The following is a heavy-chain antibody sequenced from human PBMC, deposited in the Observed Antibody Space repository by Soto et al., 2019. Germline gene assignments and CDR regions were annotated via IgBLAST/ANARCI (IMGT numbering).Heavy chain of an antibody. Sequence: ETLSLTCTVSGGSISSYYWSWIRQPPGKGLEWIGYIYYSGSTNYNPSLKSRVTISVDTSKNQFSLKLSSVTAADTAVYYCARARQYYDILTGYYSYWFDPWGQGTLVTVSS. D-gene: IGHD3-9*01. V-gene: IGHV4-59*01. J-gene: IGHJ5*02. CDR1: GGSISSYY. CDR2: IYYSGST. CDR3: ARARQYYDILTGYYSYWFDP.